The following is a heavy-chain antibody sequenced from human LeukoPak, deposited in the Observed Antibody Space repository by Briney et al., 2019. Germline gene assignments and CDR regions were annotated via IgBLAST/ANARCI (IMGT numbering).Heavy chain of an antibody. V-gene: IGHV1-46*01. D-gene: IGHD5-18*01. Sequence: GASVKVSCKASGYTFTSYYMHWVRQAPGQGHEWMGIINPSGGSTSYAQKFQGRVTMTRDTSTSTVYMELSSLRSEDTAVYYCARDMDTAMPSNWFDPWGQGTLVTVSS. J-gene: IGHJ5*02. CDR3: ARDMDTAMPSNWFDP. CDR1: GYTFTSYY. CDR2: INPSGGST.